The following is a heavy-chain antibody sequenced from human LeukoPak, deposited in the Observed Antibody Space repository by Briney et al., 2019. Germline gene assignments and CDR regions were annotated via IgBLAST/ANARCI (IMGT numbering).Heavy chain of an antibody. J-gene: IGHJ4*02. CDR1: GGSLSSGGYF. CDR2: ISHSGTS. CDR3: ARERRDGDNYSDF. V-gene: IGHV4-31*11. Sequence: PSQTLSLTCAVSGGSLSSGGYFWGWPRQCPGKGLEWIGCISHSGTSYYNPSLKSRVTLSVDTSRNHCSLGLSSVTAADTAVYFCARERRDGDNYSDFWGQGALVTVSS. D-gene: IGHD5-24*01.